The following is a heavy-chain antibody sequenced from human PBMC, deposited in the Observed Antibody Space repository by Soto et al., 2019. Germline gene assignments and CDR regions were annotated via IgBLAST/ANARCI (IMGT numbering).Heavy chain of an antibody. CDR3: ARDNGYSYGYTLDH. Sequence: SETLSLTCTVSGGSISSGDYYWSWIHQPPGKGLEWIGYIYYSGSTYYNPSLKSRVTISVDTSKNQFSLKLSSVTAADTAVFYCARDNGYSYGYTLDHWGQGTLVTVSS. V-gene: IGHV4-30-4*01. CDR2: IYYSGST. D-gene: IGHD5-18*01. CDR1: GGSISSGDYY. J-gene: IGHJ4*02.